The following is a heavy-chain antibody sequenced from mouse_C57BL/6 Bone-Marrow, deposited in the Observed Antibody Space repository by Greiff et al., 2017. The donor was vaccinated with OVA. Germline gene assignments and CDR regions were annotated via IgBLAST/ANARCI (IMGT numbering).Heavy chain of an antibody. CDR2: IDPSDSYT. CDR1: GYTFPRYW. D-gene: IGHD1-1*01. V-gene: IGHV1-59*01. CDR3: ASYYYGSRDWFAD. J-gene: IGHJ3*01. Sequence: VQLQPPGAELVRPGTSVKLSCKASGYTFPRYWMHWVKQRPGQGLEWIGVIDPSDSYTNYNQKFKGKATLTVDTSSSTAYMRLSSLTSEDSAVYYGASYYYGSRDWFADWGKGTLVTVAA.